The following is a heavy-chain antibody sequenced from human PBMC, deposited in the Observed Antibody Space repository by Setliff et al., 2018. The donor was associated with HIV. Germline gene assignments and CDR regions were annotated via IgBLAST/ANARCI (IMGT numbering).Heavy chain of an antibody. D-gene: IGHD2-15*01. CDR2: IYYTGTT. J-gene: IGHJ4*02. CDR3: ARLGTRTVAADADFDS. CDR1: GASISSGGYY. V-gene: IGHV4-31*03. Sequence: SETLSLTCTVSGASISSGGYYWSWIRQHPVKGLEWIGYIYYTGTTFYNPSLESRLIISLDTPKNQFSLRLTSVTAADTAVYYCARLGTRTVAADADFDSWGQGMLVTVSS.